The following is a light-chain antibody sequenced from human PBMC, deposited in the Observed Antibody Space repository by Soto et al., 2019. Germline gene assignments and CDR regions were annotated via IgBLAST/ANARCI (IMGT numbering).Light chain of an antibody. CDR1: SSDVGGYNY. CDR3: SSYTSSTTLV. V-gene: IGLV2-14*01. Sequence: QSALTQPPSASGSPGQSVTISCTGTSSDVGGYNYVSWYQQYPGKAPKLILYEVKYRPSGVSDRFSGSKSGITASLTISGLQAEDEADYYCSSYTSSTTLVIGGGTKLTVL. J-gene: IGLJ3*02. CDR2: EVK.